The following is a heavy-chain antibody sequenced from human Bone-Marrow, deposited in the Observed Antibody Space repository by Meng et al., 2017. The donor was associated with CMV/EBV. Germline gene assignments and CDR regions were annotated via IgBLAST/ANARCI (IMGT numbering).Heavy chain of an antibody. D-gene: IGHD6-13*01. V-gene: IGHV3-66*01. J-gene: IGHJ4*02. CDR2: IYSDGRA. CDR1: GFTVSTNY. Sequence: GESLKISCAASGFTVSTNYMTWVRQAPGKGLEWVSVIYSDGRAYYADSVKGRFTISRDNAKNSLYLQMNSLRAEDTAVYYCARDSAAGPTFFDYWGQGTLVTVSS. CDR3: ARDSAAGPTFFDY.